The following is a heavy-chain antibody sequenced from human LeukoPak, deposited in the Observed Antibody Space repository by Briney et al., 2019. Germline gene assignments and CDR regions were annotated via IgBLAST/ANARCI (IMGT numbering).Heavy chain of an antibody. CDR2: IAYTGST. CDR1: GGSISSYY. Sequence: PSETLSLTCTVSGGSISSYYWTWIRQPPGKGLEWIAYIAYTGSTNYNPSLKRRVTISLDTSRNQFSLKLSSVTAADTAVYYCARSSYSDRSGYQFDNWGQGTLVTVSS. J-gene: IGHJ4*02. D-gene: IGHD3-22*01. CDR3: ARSSYSDRSGYQFDN. V-gene: IGHV4-59*08.